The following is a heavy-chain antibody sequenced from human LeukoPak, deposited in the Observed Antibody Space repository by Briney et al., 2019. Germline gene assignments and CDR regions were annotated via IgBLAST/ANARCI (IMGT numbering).Heavy chain of an antibody. CDR3: AKDWDTAMVTNY. D-gene: IGHD5-18*01. Sequence: GGCLRLSCAASGFTFSSYGMHWVRQAAGNVLEWVAVISSDGSNKYYADSVKGRFTISRDNSKNALYLQMNSLRAEDTAVYYCAKDWDTAMVTNYWGQGTLVTVSS. J-gene: IGHJ4*02. CDR1: GFTFSSYG. CDR2: ISSDGSNK. V-gene: IGHV3-30*18.